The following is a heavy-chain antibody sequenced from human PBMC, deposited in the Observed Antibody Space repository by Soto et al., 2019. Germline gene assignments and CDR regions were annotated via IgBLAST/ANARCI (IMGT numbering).Heavy chain of an antibody. J-gene: IGHJ6*02. CDR2: IYYSGST. CDR1: GGSISSSSYY. V-gene: IGHV4-39*01. CDR3: ARQGERLGGSGSYYSPAPYGMDV. D-gene: IGHD3-10*01. Sequence: SETLSLTCTVSGGSISSSSYYWGWIRQPPGKGLEWIGSIYYSGSTYYNPSLKSRVTISVDRSKNQFSLKLSSVTAADTAVYYCARQGERLGGSGSYYSPAPYGMDVWGQGTTVTVSS.